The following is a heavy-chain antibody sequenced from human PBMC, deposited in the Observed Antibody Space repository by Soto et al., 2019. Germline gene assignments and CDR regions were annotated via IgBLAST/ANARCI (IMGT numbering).Heavy chain of an antibody. CDR1: GYTFTSYG. D-gene: IGHD6-13*01. V-gene: IGHV1-18*01. Sequence: QVQLVQSGAEVKKPGASVKVSCKASGYTFTSYGISWVRQAPGQGLEWMGWISAYNGNTNYAQKLRGRDTMTTDTSTSTGYMERRSLRSDHTAVYYCARVTRAAGRGGGVDYWGQGTLVTVSS. J-gene: IGHJ4*02. CDR3: ARVTRAAGRGGGVDY. CDR2: ISAYNGNT.